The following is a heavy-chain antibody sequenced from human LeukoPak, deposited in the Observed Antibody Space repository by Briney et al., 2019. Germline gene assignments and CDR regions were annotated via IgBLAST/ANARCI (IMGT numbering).Heavy chain of an antibody. CDR1: VGTFSSYT. Sequence: SVKVSCKASVGTFSSYTISWVGQAPGQGLEWMGRIIPILGIANYEQKFQGRVTITADKSTSTAYMELSSLRSEDTAVYYCAPEGILGSSSGYWGQGTLVTVSS. V-gene: IGHV1-69*02. D-gene: IGHD6-19*01. CDR3: APEGILGSSSGY. CDR2: IIPILGIA. J-gene: IGHJ4*02.